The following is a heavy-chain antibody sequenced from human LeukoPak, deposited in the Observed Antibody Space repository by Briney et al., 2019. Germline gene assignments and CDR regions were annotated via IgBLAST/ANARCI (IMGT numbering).Heavy chain of an antibody. CDR1: GGSFSGYY. V-gene: IGHV4-34*01. CDR2: INHSGST. D-gene: IGHD3-22*01. CDR3: ARGRQRSTHCYDSSGYYYVCYFDY. J-gene: IGHJ4*02. Sequence: PSETLSLTCAVYGGSFSGYYWSWIRQPPGKGLEWIGEINHSGSTNYNPSLKSRVTISVDTSKNQFSLKLSSVTAADTAVYYCARGRQRSTHCYDSSGYYYVCYFDYWGQGTLVTVSS.